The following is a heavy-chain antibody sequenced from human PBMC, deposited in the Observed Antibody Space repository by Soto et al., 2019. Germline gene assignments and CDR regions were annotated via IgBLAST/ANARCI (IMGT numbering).Heavy chain of an antibody. Sequence: QVHLVESVGGVVQPGRSLRLSCAVSGFTLTTYGMQWVRQAPGKGLEWVAFVSQDGSRKYYADSVKGRFTITSDYSKNTLFLQMNSLRVEDTALYFCASVADYWGQGTLVTVSS. CDR1: GFTLTTYG. V-gene: IGHV3-30*19. CDR3: ASVADY. J-gene: IGHJ4*02. CDR2: VSQDGSRK.